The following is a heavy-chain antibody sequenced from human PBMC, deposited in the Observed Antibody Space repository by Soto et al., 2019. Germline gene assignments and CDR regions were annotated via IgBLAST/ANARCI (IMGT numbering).Heavy chain of an antibody. Sequence: EVQLLESGGGLVQPGGSLRLSCAASGFTFSSYAMSWVRQAPGKGLEWVSAISGSGGSTYYADSVKGRFTISRDNSKNTLYLQMNSLRAEDTAVYYCAKDGWIQLWFSSRMYFDYWGQGPLVTVSS. V-gene: IGHV3-23*01. J-gene: IGHJ4*02. CDR2: ISGSGGST. CDR1: GFTFSSYA. D-gene: IGHD5-18*01. CDR3: AKDGWIQLWFSSRMYFDY.